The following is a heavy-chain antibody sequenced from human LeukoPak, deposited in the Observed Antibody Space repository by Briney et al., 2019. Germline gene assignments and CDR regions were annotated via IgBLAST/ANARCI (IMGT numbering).Heavy chain of an antibody. CDR3: ARGYCSGGSCYSLWYYYYMDV. D-gene: IGHD2-15*01. CDR1: GYTFTSYG. V-gene: IGHV1-18*01. J-gene: IGHJ6*03. Sequence: GASVKVSCKASGYTFTSYGISWVRQAPGQGLEWMGWISAYNGNTNYAQKLQGRVTMTTDTSTSTAYMELRSLRSDDTAVYYCARGYCSGGSCYSLWYYYYMDVWGKGTTVTASS. CDR2: ISAYNGNT.